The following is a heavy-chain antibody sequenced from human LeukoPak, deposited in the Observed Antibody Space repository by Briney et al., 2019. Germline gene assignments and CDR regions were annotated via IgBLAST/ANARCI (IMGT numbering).Heavy chain of an antibody. CDR1: GYTFTSYY. V-gene: IGHV1-46*01. D-gene: IGHD3-22*01. CDR2: INPSGGST. J-gene: IGHJ5*02. Sequence: ASVKVSCEASGYTFTSYYMHWVRQAPGQGLEWMGIINPSGGSTSYAQKFQGRVTMTRDTSTSTVYMELSSLRSEDTAVYYCAREDGYSTPGYDSEPHNWFDPWGRGTLVTVSS. CDR3: AREDGYSTPGYDSEPHNWFDP.